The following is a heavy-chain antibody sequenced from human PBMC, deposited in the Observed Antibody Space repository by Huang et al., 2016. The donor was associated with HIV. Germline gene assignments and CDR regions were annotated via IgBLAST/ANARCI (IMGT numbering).Heavy chain of an antibody. D-gene: IGHD3-3*01. J-gene: IGHJ4*02. CDR3: AKSGDDFWSGYPVGY. CDR2: IRYDGSNK. CDR1: GFTFSSYG. Sequence: QVQLVESGGGVVQPGGSLRLSCAASGFTFSSYGMHWVRQAPGKGLEWVAFIRYDGSNKYYADSVKGRFTSSRDNSKNTLYLQMNSLRAEDTALYYCAKSGDDFWSGYPVGYWGQGTLVTVSS. V-gene: IGHV3-30*02.